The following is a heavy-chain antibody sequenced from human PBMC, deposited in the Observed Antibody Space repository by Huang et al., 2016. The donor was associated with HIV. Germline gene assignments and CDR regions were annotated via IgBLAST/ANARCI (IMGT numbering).Heavy chain of an antibody. Sequence: QVQLVQSGAEVKNPGASVRVSCTASGYTFTDSNIHWVRQAPGQGLEWMGWCNPKRGGTIYAQRFQGRVTMTRDTTISTVHMDLRRIQSDDTAVYFCARDWSFGSSTSPADWGQGTLVTVSS. V-gene: IGHV1-2*02. J-gene: IGHJ4*02. CDR2: CNPKRGGT. CDR1: GYTFTDSN. CDR3: ARDWSFGSSTSPAD. D-gene: IGHD6-6*01.